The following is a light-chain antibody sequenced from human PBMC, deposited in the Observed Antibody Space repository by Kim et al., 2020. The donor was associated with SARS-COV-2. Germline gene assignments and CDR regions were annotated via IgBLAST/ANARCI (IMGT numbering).Light chain of an antibody. Sequence: SPGERATLYCRASQIVSNIYLAWYQQKPGHAPRLLIYGASSRATGIPDRFSGSGSGTDFTLTISRLEPEDFAVYYCQQYASSPSTFGQGTKVEIK. J-gene: IGKJ1*01. V-gene: IGKV3-20*01. CDR1: QIVSNIY. CDR2: GAS. CDR3: QQYASSPST.